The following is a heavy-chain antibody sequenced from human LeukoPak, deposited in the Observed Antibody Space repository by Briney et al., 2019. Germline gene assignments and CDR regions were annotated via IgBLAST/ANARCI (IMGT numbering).Heavy chain of an antibody. Sequence: SETLSLTCTVSGGSISSYYWSWIRQPPGKGLEWIGYIYYSGSTNYNPSLKSRVTISVDTSKNQFSLKLSSVTAADTAVYYCARSENWGPFDYWGQGALVTVSS. CDR3: ARSENWGPFDY. V-gene: IGHV4-59*01. CDR2: IYYSGST. D-gene: IGHD7-27*01. J-gene: IGHJ4*02. CDR1: GGSISSYY.